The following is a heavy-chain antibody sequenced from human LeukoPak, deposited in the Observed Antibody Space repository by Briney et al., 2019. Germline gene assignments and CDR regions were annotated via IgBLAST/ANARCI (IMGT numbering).Heavy chain of an antibody. D-gene: IGHD2/OR15-2a*01. CDR3: ARDGEYGNWFDP. CDR2: IYSGGST. V-gene: IGHV3-66*01. Sequence: GGSLRLSCAASGFTVSSNYMSWVRQAPGKGLEWVSVIYSGGSTYHADSVKGRFTISRDNSKNTLYLQMSSLRAEDTAVYYCARDGEYGNWFDPWGQGTLVTVSS. J-gene: IGHJ5*02. CDR1: GFTVSSNY.